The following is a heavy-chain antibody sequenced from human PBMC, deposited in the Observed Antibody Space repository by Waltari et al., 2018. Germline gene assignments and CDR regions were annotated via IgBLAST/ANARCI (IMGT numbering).Heavy chain of an antibody. D-gene: IGHD2-21*01. CDR2: IIPILGIA. V-gene: IGHV1-69*02. J-gene: IGHJ4*02. Sequence: QVQLVQSGAEVKKPGSSVKVSCKASGGTFSSYTISWVRQAPGQGLEWMGRIIPILGIANYAQKFQGRVTITADKSTSTAYMELSSLRSEDTAVYCCATRRGDQLPDYWGQGTLVTVSS. CDR1: GGTFSSYT. CDR3: ATRRGDQLPDY.